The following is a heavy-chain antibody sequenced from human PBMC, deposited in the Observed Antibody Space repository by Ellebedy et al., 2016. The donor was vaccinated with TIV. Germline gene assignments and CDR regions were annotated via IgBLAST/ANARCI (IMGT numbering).Heavy chain of an antibody. CDR2: IKEDGSEE. CDR1: GFTFSSYW. Sequence: GESLKISXAASGFTFSSYWMSWVRQAPGKGLEWVANIKEDGSEEYYVDSVKGRFTISRDNAKNSLYLQMNSLRAEDTAVYYCAYEEGSSGYWGQGTLVTVSS. V-gene: IGHV3-7*01. CDR3: AYEEGSSGY. J-gene: IGHJ4*02. D-gene: IGHD3-22*01.